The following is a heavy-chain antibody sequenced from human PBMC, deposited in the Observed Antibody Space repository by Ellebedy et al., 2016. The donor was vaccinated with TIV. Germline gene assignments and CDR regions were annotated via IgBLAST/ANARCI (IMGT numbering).Heavy chain of an antibody. J-gene: IGHJ4*02. Sequence: MPSETLSLTCAVYGGSISGYYWSWIRQPPGKGLEWIGEINHSGSTNYNPSLKSRVTISVDTSKNQFSLKLSSVTAADTAVYYCARGGKWLVNFDYWGQGTLVTVSS. CDR2: INHSGST. CDR1: GGSISGYY. CDR3: ARGGKWLVNFDY. D-gene: IGHD6-19*01. V-gene: IGHV4-34*01.